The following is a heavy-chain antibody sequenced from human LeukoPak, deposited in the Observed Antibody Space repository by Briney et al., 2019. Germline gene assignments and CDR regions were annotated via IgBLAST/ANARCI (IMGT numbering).Heavy chain of an antibody. V-gene: IGHV1-2*07. D-gene: IGHD3-10*01. CDR3: ARDNPIWFGDLLPPMLGGFSI. CDR2: INPNSGAS. J-gene: IGHJ6*02. CDR1: GYTFTGYY. Sequence: GASVKVSCKASGYTFTGYYIHWVRQAPGQGLEWMGWINPNSGASDCAHKFQGRVTMTRDTTVSTVFMEMNSLTSDDTAVYYCARDNPIWFGDLLPPMLGGFSIWGQGTTVIVSS.